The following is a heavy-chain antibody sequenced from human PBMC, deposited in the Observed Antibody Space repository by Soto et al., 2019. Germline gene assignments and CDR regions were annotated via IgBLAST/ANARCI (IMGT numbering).Heavy chain of an antibody. J-gene: IGHJ4*02. D-gene: IGHD3-10*01. Sequence: PSETLSLTCTVSGGSVSSGSYYWSWIRQPPGKGLEWIGYIYYSGSTNYNPSLKSRVTISVDTSKNQFSLKLSSVTAADTAVYYCARSPHRITMVRGVIGTGYYFDYWGQGALVT. CDR1: GGSVSSGSYY. V-gene: IGHV4-61*01. CDR3: ARSPHRITMVRGVIGTGYYFDY. CDR2: IYYSGST.